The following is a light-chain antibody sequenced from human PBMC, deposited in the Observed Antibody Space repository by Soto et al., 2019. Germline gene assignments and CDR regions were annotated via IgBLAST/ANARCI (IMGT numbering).Light chain of an antibody. CDR1: QSVSSSY. Sequence: VLTQSPGTLSLSPGERATLSCRASQSVSSSYLAWYQQKFGQAPRLLIHGASNRASGIPDRFSGSGAGTDFTLTISRLELEDFAVYYCQLYGASPPLYTFGQATKLQIK. J-gene: IGKJ2*01. CDR2: GAS. V-gene: IGKV3-20*01. CDR3: QLYGASPPLYT.